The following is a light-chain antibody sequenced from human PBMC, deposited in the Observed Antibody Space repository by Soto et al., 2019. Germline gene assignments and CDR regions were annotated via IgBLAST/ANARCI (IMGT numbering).Light chain of an antibody. CDR2: AAS. CDR3: QQYGSSPRT. Sequence: DIVFTLSPGTLSLSPRERATLPCRASQSVSSTYLAWYQQKPGQVPRFLIYAASSRATGIPDRFSGSGSGTDFTLTINRLGPEDFGVYYCQQYGSSPRTFGQGAKVDIK. V-gene: IGKV3-20*01. CDR1: QSVSSTY. J-gene: IGKJ1*01.